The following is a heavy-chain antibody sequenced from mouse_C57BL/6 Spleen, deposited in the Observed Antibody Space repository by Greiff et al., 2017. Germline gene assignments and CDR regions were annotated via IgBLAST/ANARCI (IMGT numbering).Heavy chain of an antibody. CDR1: GFNIKDYS. CDR3: TEGYDYYYFDY. D-gene: IGHD2-4*01. Sequence: VQLQQSGAELVRPGASVKLSCTASGFNIKDYSMHWVQQRPEQGLEWIGRLDPEDGDTEYAPKFQGKVTMTADTSSNTAYLQLSSLTSENTAVYYCTEGYDYYYFDYWGQGTTLTVSA. CDR2: LDPEDGDT. V-gene: IGHV14-1*01. J-gene: IGHJ2*01.